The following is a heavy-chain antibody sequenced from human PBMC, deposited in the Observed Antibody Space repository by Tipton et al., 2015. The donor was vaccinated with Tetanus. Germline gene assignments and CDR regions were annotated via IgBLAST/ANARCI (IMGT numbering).Heavy chain of an antibody. CDR2: IYSGGNT. V-gene: IGHV3-53*01. J-gene: IGHJ4*02. Sequence: SLRLSCAASGFTFNIYTMCWVRQAPGKGLEWVSLIYSGGNTYYADSVKGRFTISRDNSKNTLYLQMNSLRAEDAAVYYCNGGSTRAYFDYWGLGTLVTVSS. CDR1: GFTFNIYT. D-gene: IGHD2-2*01. CDR3: NGGSTRAYFDY.